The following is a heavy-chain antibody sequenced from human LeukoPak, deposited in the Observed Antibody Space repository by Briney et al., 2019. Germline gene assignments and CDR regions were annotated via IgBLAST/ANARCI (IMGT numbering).Heavy chain of an antibody. D-gene: IGHD6-19*01. CDR3: ARVADSSGWYGIDY. CDR1: GGSISSYY. CDR2: IYTSGST. Sequence: PSETLSLTCTVSGGSISSYYWSWIRQPAGKGREWIGRIYTSGSTNYNPSLKSRVTISVDKSKNQFSLKLSSVTAADTAVYYCARVADSSGWYGIDYWGQGTLVTVSS. J-gene: IGHJ4*02. V-gene: IGHV4-4*07.